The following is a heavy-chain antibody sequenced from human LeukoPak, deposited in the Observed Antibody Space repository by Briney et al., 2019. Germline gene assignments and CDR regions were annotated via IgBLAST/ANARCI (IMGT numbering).Heavy chain of an antibody. Sequence: GASVKVSCKASGGTFSSYAISWVRQAPGQGLEWMGGIIPIFGTANYAQKFQGRVTITADESTSTAYMELSSLRSEETAVYYCARVSGSGWYVGDLVAWGQGTLVTVSS. CDR3: ARVSGSGWYVGDLVA. V-gene: IGHV1-69*13. J-gene: IGHJ5*02. CDR2: IIPIFGTA. D-gene: IGHD6-19*01. CDR1: GGTFSSYA.